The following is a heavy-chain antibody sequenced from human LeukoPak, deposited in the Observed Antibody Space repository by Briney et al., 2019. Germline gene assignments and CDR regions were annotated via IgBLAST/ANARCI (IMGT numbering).Heavy chain of an antibody. Sequence: GGSLRLSCAASGFTFSSYEMNWVRQAPGKGLEWVANIKQDGSEKYYVDSVKGRFTISRDNAKNSLYLQMNSLRAEDTAVYYCARPENNYYDSSGYPDVWGKGTAVTVSS. CDR3: ARPENNYYDSSGYPDV. CDR2: IKQDGSEK. D-gene: IGHD3-22*01. V-gene: IGHV3-7*01. CDR1: GFTFSSYE. J-gene: IGHJ6*04.